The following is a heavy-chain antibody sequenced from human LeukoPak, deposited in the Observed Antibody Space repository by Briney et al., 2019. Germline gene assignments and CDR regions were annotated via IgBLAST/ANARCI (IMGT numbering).Heavy chain of an antibody. D-gene: IGHD5-24*01. CDR2: ISYDAKNE. J-gene: IGHJ4*02. Sequence: PGGSLRLSCLASGFTFSNFGMHWVRQAPGKGLEWVAVISYDAKNEYYTDSVKGRFTISRDNAKNTLYLQMNSLRAEDTAVYYCAKQMAVDYFDYWGQGTLVTVSS. CDR3: AKQMAVDYFDY. CDR1: GFTFSNFG. V-gene: IGHV3-30*18.